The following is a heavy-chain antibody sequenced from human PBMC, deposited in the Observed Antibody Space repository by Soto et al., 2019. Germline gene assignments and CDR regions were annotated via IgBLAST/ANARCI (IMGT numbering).Heavy chain of an antibody. CDR1: GFTFSSYG. CDR3: ARGLQNDAFDI. CDR2: IWYDGSNK. J-gene: IGHJ3*02. V-gene: IGHV3-33*01. Sequence: QVQLVESGGGVVQPGRSLRLSCAASGFTFSSYGMHWVRQAPGKGLAWVAVIWYDGSNKYYADSVKGRFTISRDNSKNTLYLQMNSLRAEDTAVYYCARGLQNDAFDIWGQGTMVTVSS.